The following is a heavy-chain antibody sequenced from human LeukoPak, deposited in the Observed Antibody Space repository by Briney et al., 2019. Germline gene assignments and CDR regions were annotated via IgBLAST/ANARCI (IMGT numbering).Heavy chain of an antibody. CDR2: ISGSGGST. Sequence: GGSLRLSCAASGFIFSCYAISWVRKAPGKGQEWVSAISGSGGSTYYADSVKGRFTISRDNSKNTLYLQMNSLRAEDTAVYYCAKTSHYYDSSGYNYWGQGTLVTVSS. D-gene: IGHD3-22*01. J-gene: IGHJ4*02. V-gene: IGHV3-23*01. CDR1: GFIFSCYA. CDR3: AKTSHYYDSSGYNY.